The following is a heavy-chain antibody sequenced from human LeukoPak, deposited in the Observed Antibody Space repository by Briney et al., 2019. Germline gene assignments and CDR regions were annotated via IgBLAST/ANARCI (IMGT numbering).Heavy chain of an antibody. CDR3: ATAEDA. CDR1: GLTFSNYW. V-gene: IGHV3-74*01. CDR2: ISNDGTST. J-gene: IGHJ6*04. Sequence: GGSLRLSCAVSGLTFSNYWMHWVRQAPGKGLVWVSRISNDGTSTSYADSVKGRFTVSRDNGKNSLLLQMNSLRAEDTALYYCATAEDAWGKGTAVTVSS.